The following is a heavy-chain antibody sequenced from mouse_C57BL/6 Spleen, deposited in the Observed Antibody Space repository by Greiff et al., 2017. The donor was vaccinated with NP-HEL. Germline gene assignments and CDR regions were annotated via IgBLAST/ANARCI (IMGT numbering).Heavy chain of an antibody. CDR1: GFNIKNTY. CDR2: IDPANGNT. CDR3: ARITTGVATRGYFDY. Sequence: VQLKQSVAELVRPGASVKLSCTASGFNIKNTYMHWVKQRPEQGLEWIGRIDPANGNTKYAPKFQGKATITADTSSNTAYLQLSSLTSEDTAIYYCARITTGVATRGYFDYWGQGTTLTVSS. D-gene: IGHD1-1*01. V-gene: IGHV14-3*01. J-gene: IGHJ2*01.